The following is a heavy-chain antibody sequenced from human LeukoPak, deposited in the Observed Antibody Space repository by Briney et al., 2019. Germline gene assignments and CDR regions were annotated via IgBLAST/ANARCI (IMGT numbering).Heavy chain of an antibody. V-gene: IGHV3-21*01. J-gene: IGHJ4*02. CDR2: ISSSSSYI. CDR1: GFTFSSYS. D-gene: IGHD6-19*01. Sequence: GGSLRLSCAASGFTFSSYSMNWVRQAPGKGLEWVSSISSSSSYIYYADSVKGRFTISRDNAKNSLYLQMNSLRAEDTAVYYCARDKRYSSGWYSLTFDYWGQGTLVTVSS. CDR3: ARDKRYSSGWYSLTFDY.